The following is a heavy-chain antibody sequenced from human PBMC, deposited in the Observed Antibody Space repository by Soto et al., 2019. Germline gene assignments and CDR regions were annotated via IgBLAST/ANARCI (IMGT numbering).Heavy chain of an antibody. J-gene: IGHJ4*02. V-gene: IGHV4-61*08. CDR1: GGSISSGDYY. CDR2: IHYSGST. CDR3: AREWEHLYFDY. Sequence: PSETLSLTCTVSGGSISSGDYYWSWIRQPPGKGLEWIGYIHYSGSTNYNPSLQSRVTISVDTSKNHFSLELTSVTAADTAVYYCAREWEHLYFDYWGQGALVTVSS. D-gene: IGHD1-26*01.